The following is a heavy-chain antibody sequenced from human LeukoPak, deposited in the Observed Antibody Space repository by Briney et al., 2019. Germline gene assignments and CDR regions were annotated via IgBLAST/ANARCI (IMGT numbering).Heavy chain of an antibody. CDR2: IYYSGST. CDR3: ARRFGPAAIHGYFDY. CDR1: GGSISSYY. Sequence: PSETLSLTCTVSGGSISSYYWSWIRQPPGKGLEWIGYIYYSGSTYYNPSLRSRVTISVDTSKNQFSLKLSSVTAADTAVYYCARRFGPAAIHGYFDYWGQGTLVTVSS. V-gene: IGHV4-59*01. J-gene: IGHJ4*02. D-gene: IGHD2-2*01.